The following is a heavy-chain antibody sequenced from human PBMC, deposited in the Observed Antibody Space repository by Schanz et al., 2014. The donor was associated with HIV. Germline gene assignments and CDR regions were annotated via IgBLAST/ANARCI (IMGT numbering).Heavy chain of an antibody. D-gene: IGHD6-19*01. V-gene: IGHV3-9*01. CDR1: GFSFDDYA. J-gene: IGHJ4*02. CDR2: ISWNSGSI. CDR3: ARGVPAHSSGWYLDY. Sequence: EVQLVESGGGLVQPGGSLKLSCAASGFSFDDYAMHWVRQAPGKGLEWVSGISWNSGSIGYADSVKGRFTISRDNAKNSLYLQMNGLRAEDTAVYYCARGVPAHSSGWYLDYWGQGTLVIVSS.